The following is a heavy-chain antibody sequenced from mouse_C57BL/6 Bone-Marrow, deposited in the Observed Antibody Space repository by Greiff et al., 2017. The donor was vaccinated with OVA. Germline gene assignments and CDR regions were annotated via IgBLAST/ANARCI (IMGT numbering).Heavy chain of an antibody. CDR1: GYSFTDYN. D-gene: IGHD2-3*01. CDR2: INPNNGTN. V-gene: IGHV1-39*01. J-gene: IGHJ1*03. CDR3: ARSAVYEGDYVKYFDV. Sequence: VQLQQSGPELVKPGASVKISCKASGYSFTDYNMNWVKQSNGKSLEWIGVINPNNGTNSYNQKFKGKATLTVDKSSSTAYMQLNSLTSEDCAVYYFARSAVYEGDYVKYFDVWGTGTTVTVSS.